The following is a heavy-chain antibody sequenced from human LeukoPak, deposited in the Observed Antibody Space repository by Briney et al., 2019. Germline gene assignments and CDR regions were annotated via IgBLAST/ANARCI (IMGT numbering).Heavy chain of an antibody. V-gene: IGHV3-66*01. CDR3: ARDPDSSGYYDY. Sequence: PGGSLRLSCAASGFTVSSNYMSWVRQAPGKGLEWVSVLYSGGSTYYADSVKGRFTISRDNSKNTLYLRMNSLRAEDTAVYYCARDPDSSGYYDYWGQGTLVTVSS. CDR1: GFTVSSNY. D-gene: IGHD3-22*01. J-gene: IGHJ4*02. CDR2: LYSGGST.